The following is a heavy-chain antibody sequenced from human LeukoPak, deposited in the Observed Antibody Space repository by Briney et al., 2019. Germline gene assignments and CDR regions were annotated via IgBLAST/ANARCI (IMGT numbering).Heavy chain of an antibody. Sequence: GGSLRLSGAASGFTSSSYEMNWVRQAPGRGLEWVSYISSSGSTIYYADSVKGQFTISRDNAKNSLYLQMNSLRAEDTAVYYCARDGDYAYGMDVWGQGTTVTVSS. CDR2: ISSSGSTI. CDR3: ARDGDYAYGMDV. D-gene: IGHD4-17*01. J-gene: IGHJ6*02. V-gene: IGHV3-48*03. CDR1: GFTSSSYE.